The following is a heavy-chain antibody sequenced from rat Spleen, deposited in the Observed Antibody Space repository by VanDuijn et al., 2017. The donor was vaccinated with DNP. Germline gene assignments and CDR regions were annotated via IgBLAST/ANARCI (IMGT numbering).Heavy chain of an antibody. CDR2: ISYSGST. CDR3: ARWTRYFDY. D-gene: IGHD1-7*01. CDR1: GYSITRNY. J-gene: IGHJ2*01. Sequence: EVQLQESGSGLVKPSQSLSLTCSVTGYSITRNYWGWIRKFPGNKLEYIGNISYSGSTNYNPSLKSRLSITRHTSKNHFLLHLNSVTTEDTATYYCARWTRYFDYWGQGIMVTVSS. V-gene: IGHV3-1*01.